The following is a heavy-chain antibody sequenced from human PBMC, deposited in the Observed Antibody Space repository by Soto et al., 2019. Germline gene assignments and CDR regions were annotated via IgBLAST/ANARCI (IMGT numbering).Heavy chain of an antibody. CDR1: GYSFTIYW. Sequence: GESLKISCKGSGYSFTIYWISWVRQMPGKGLEWMGRIDPSDSYTNYSPSFQGHVTISADKSISTAYLQWSSLKASDTAMYYCARQVGAAMVTRKGRFDPWGQGTQVTVSS. CDR3: ARQVGAAMVTRKGRFDP. CDR2: IDPSDSYT. V-gene: IGHV5-10-1*01. J-gene: IGHJ5*02. D-gene: IGHD5-18*01.